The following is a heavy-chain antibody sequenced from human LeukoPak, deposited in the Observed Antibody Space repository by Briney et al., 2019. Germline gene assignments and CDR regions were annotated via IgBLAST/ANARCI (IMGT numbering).Heavy chain of an antibody. V-gene: IGHV1-2*04. Sequence: GASVKVSCKASGYTFTSYGISWVRQAPGQGLEWMGWINPNSGGTNYAQKFQGWVTMTRDTSISTAYMELSRPRSDDTAVYYCARGLWRGQLDVWGKGTTVTVSS. CDR2: INPNSGGT. CDR3: ARGLWRGQLDV. J-gene: IGHJ6*04. D-gene: IGHD2-21*01. CDR1: GYTFTSYG.